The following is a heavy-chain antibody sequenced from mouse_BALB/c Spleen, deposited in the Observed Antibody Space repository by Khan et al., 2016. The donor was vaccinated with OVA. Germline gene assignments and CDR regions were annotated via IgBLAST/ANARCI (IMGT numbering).Heavy chain of an antibody. CDR3: ARGNYYGSTSWFAY. D-gene: IGHD1-1*01. J-gene: IGHJ3*01. Sequence: QVQLQQSGAELMKPGASVKISCKASGYTFSSYWIEWVKQRPGHGLVWIGEILPGSGNNNFNEKFRGKATFAADTSSNPAYMQLNSLTSEDSAVYYSARGNYYGSTSWFAYGGQGTLVTVSA. CDR2: ILPGSGNN. V-gene: IGHV1-9*01. CDR1: GYTFSSYW.